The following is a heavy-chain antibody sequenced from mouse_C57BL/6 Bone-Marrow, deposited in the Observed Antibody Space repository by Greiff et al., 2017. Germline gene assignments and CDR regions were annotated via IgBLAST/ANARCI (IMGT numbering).Heavy chain of an antibody. J-gene: IGHJ3*01. V-gene: IGHV1-82*01. CDR2: IYPGDGDT. CDR1: GYAFSSSW. Sequence: VQLQQSGPELVKPGASVKISCKASGYAFSSSWMNWVKQRPGKGLEWIGRIYPGDGDTNYNGKFKGKATLTAYKSSSTAYMQLSSLTSEDSAVYFCANWDGFAYWGQGTLVTVSA. CDR3: ANWDGFAY. D-gene: IGHD4-1*01.